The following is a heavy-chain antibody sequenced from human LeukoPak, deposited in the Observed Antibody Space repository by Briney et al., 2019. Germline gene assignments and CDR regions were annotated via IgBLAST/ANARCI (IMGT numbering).Heavy chain of an antibody. CDR2: INPNSGGR. V-gene: IGHV1-2*02. Sequence: ASVKVSCKASRDTFIGIYMHWVRQAPGQGLEWMGWINPNSGGRNYAQKFQGRVTMTRDTSISTAYMELSSVRSDDTAVYYCARERIAAADLDAFDILDQGTMVTVSS. CDR3: ARERIAAADLDAFDI. D-gene: IGHD6-13*01. J-gene: IGHJ3*02. CDR1: RDTFIGIY.